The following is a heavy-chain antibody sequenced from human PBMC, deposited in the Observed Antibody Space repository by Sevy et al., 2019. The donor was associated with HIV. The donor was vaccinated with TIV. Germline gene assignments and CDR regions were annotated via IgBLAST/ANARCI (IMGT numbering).Heavy chain of an antibody. CDR2: MNPNSGGT. V-gene: IGHV1-2*02. D-gene: IGHD5-12*01. J-gene: IGHJ4*02. CDR3: ATDLYSGYDYHYFDY. Sequence: ASVKVSCKASGYTFSGYYMHWVRQAPGQGLEWMGWMNPNSGGTNCAQKFQGRVTMTRDTSISTAYMELSRLRSDDTAVYYCATDLYSGYDYHYFDYWGQGTLVTVSS. CDR1: GYTFSGYY.